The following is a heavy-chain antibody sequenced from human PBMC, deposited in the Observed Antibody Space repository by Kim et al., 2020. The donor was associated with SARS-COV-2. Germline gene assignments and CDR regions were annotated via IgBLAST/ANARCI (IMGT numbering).Heavy chain of an antibody. CDR1: GFTFSSYG. CDR2: IWYDRSNK. Sequence: GGSLRLSCAASGFTFSSYGMHWVRQAPGKGLEWVAVIWYDRSNKYYADSVKGRFTISRDNSKNTLYLQMNSLRAEDTAVYYCARARKGRGIAAAGTKYYYYYYGMDVWGQGTTVTVSS. V-gene: IGHV3-33*01. CDR3: ARARKGRGIAAAGTKYYYYYYGMDV. D-gene: IGHD6-13*01. J-gene: IGHJ6*02.